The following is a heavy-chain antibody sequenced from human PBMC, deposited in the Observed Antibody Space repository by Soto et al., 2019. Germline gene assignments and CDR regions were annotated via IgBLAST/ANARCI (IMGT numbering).Heavy chain of an antibody. CDR2: IYHSGST. CDR3: ARVVPVTLYYYYYGMDV. Sequence: SETLSLTCTVSGGSIRSYYWSWIRQPPGKGLEWIGEIYHSGSTNYNPSLKSRVTISVDKSKNQFSLKLSSVTAADTAVYYCARVVPVTLYYYYYGMDVWGQGTTVTVSS. J-gene: IGHJ6*02. CDR1: GGSIRSYY. V-gene: IGHV4-59*12. D-gene: IGHD5-18*01.